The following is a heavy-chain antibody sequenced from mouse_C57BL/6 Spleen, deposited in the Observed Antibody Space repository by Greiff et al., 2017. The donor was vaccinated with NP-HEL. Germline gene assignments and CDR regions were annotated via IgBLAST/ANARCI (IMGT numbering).Heavy chain of an antibody. CDR2: IYPGSGST. Sequence: VQLQQSGAELVKPGASVKMSCKASGYTFTSYWITWVKQRPGQGLEWIGDIYPGSGSTNYNEKFKSKATLTVDTSSSTAYMQLSSLTSEDSAVYYCARKNYGSSHYAMDYWGQGTSVTVSS. V-gene: IGHV1-55*01. CDR3: ARKNYGSSHYAMDY. D-gene: IGHD1-1*01. J-gene: IGHJ4*01. CDR1: GYTFTSYW.